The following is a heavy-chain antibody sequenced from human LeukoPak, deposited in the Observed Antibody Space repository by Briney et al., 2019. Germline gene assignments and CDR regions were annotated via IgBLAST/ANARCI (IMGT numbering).Heavy chain of an antibody. V-gene: IGHV3-48*04. CDR1: GFTFSSYS. CDR3: AKDRVSPGFNWFDP. CDR2: ISSSSITI. D-gene: IGHD2-15*01. Sequence: GGSLRLSCAASGFTFSSYSLNWVRQAPGKGLEWVSFISSSSITIYYADSVKGRFTISRDNAEKSLYLQMNSLRTEDTAVYYCAKDRVSPGFNWFDPWGQGTLVTVSS. J-gene: IGHJ5*02.